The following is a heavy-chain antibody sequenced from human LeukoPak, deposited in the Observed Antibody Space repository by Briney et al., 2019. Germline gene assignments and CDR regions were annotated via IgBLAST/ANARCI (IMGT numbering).Heavy chain of an antibody. CDR1: GFTFSSYG. Sequence: GGSLRLSCAASGFTFSSYGMNWVRQAPGKGLEWVSYISSSSSTIYYADSVKGRFTISRDNAKNSLYLQMNSLRAEDTAVYYCAREGEYVRNYYYYYMDVWGKGTTVTVSS. V-gene: IGHV3-48*01. CDR2: ISSSSSTI. CDR3: AREGEYVRNYYYYYMDV. D-gene: IGHD2/OR15-2a*01. J-gene: IGHJ6*03.